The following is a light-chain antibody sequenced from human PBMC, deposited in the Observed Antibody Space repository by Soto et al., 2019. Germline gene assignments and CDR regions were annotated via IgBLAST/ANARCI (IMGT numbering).Light chain of an antibody. CDR3: QKYNTAPYT. V-gene: IGKV1-27*01. CDR1: QGFTNY. CDR2: AVS. J-gene: IGKJ5*01. Sequence: DFQMTQSPSSLSASVGDTVTLTCRASQGFTNYLAWYQQKPGKAPKLLIYAVSTLQSGVPPRFSGSGSGTHFTLTISSLQPEDAATYYCQKYNTAPYTFGQGTRLEIK.